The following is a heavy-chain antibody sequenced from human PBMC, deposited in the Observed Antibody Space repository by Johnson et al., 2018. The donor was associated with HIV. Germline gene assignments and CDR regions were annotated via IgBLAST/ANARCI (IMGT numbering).Heavy chain of an antibody. D-gene: IGHD5-18*01. Sequence: QVQLVESGGGVVQPGRSLRLSCPASGFTFSSYGMHWVRQAPGKGLEWVAVISYDVSNKYYADSVKGRFTISRDNSKNTLYLQINSLRAEDTAVYYCARNRPVSYGYRGAFDFWGQGTMVTVSS. V-gene: IGHV3-30*03. J-gene: IGHJ3*01. CDR2: ISYDVSNK. CDR1: GFTFSSYG. CDR3: ARNRPVSYGYRGAFDF.